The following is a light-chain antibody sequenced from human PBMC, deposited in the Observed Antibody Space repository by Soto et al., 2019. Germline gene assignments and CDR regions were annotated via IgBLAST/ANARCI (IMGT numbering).Light chain of an antibody. CDR3: CSYAGSYTYV. CDR1: SSDVGSYNL. J-gene: IGLJ1*01. V-gene: IGLV2-11*01. CDR2: DVT. Sequence: QSALTQPASVSGSPEQSITISCTGTSSDVGSYNLVSWYQQHPDKAPKVMIYDVTERPSGVPDRFSGSKSGNTASLTISGLQAEDEADYYCCSYAGSYTYVFGTGTKLTVL.